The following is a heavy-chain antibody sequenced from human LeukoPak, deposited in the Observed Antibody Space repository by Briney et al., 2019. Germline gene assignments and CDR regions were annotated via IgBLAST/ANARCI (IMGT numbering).Heavy chain of an antibody. D-gene: IGHD6-19*01. CDR2: ISGSGGST. CDR1: GFTFSSYA. V-gene: IGHV3-23*01. CDR3: AKSFGGWYYFDY. Sequence: GGFLRLSCAASGFTFSSYAMSWVRQAPGKGLEWVSAISGSGGSTYYADSVKGRFTISRDNSKNTLYLQMNSLRAEDTAVYYCAKSFGGWYYFDYWGQGTLVTVSS. J-gene: IGHJ4*02.